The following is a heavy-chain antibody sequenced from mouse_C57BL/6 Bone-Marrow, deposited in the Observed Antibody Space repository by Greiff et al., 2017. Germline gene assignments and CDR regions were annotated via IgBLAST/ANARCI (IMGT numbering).Heavy chain of an antibody. CDR1: GFSLTSYG. CDR3: AKTPGSSYVYAMDY. CDR2: IWRGGST. J-gene: IGHJ4*01. D-gene: IGHD1-1*01. V-gene: IGHV2-5*01. Sequence: VQRVESGPGLVQPSQSLSITCTVSGFSLTSYGVHWVRQSPGKGLEWLGVIWRGGSTDYNAAFMSRLSITKDNSKSQVFFKMNSLQADDTAIYYCAKTPGSSYVYAMDYWGQGTSVTVSS.